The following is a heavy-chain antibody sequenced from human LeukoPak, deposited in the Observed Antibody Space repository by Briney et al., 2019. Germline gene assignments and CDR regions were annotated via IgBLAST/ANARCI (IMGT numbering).Heavy chain of an antibody. D-gene: IGHD3-10*01. J-gene: IGHJ4*02. CDR1: GFTFSSYA. Sequence: GGSLRLSCAASGFTFSSYAMHGVRQAPGKGLEWVAVISYDGSNKYYADSVKGRFTISRDNSKNTLYLQMNSLRAEDTAVYYCARESFGELRGNTFDYWGQGTLVTVSS. V-gene: IGHV3-30*04. CDR2: ISYDGSNK. CDR3: ARESFGELRGNTFDY.